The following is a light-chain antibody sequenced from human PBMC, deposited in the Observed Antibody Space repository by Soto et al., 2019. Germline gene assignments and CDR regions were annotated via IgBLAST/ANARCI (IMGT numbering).Light chain of an antibody. CDR1: QSVSFNY. J-gene: IGKJ5*01. Sequence: EIVLTQSPGTLSLSPGERATLSCRASQSVSFNYLTWYQQRPSQAPRLLIYDATSRATGISDRFSGSWSGTDFSLTITILEPEDSAVYYCQQYGGSLTFGQGTRLEIK. CDR3: QQYGGSLT. V-gene: IGKV3-20*01. CDR2: DAT.